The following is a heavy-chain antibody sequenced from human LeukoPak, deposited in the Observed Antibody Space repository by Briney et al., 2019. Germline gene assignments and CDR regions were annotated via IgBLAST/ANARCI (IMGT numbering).Heavy chain of an antibody. V-gene: IGHV4-34*01. CDR1: GGSFSGYY. J-gene: IGHJ6*04. Sequence: PSETLSLTCAVYGGSFSGYYWSWIRQPPGKGLEWIGEINHSGSTNYNPSLKSRVTISVDTSKNQFSLKLSSVTAADTAVYYCARGGPGGMDVWGKGTTVTVSS. CDR3: ARGGPGGMDV. CDR2: INHSGST.